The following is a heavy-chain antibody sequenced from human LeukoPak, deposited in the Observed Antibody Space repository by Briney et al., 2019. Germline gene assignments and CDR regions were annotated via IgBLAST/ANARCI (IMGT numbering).Heavy chain of an antibody. Sequence: GGSLRLSCAASGFTFSSYEMNWVRQAPGKGLEGVSYISSSGSTIYYADSVKGRFTISRDNAKNMLYLQMNSLRAEDTAVYYCAKDLYDFWSGYYTGGFDYRGQGTLVTVSS. CDR2: ISSSGSTI. D-gene: IGHD3-3*01. CDR3: AKDLYDFWSGYYTGGFDY. J-gene: IGHJ4*02. V-gene: IGHV3-48*03. CDR1: GFTFSSYE.